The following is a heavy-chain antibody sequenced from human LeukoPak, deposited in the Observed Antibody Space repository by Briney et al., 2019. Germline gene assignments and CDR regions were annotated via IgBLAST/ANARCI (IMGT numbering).Heavy chain of an antibody. J-gene: IGHJ4*02. CDR2: IKSKTDGGTT. D-gene: IGHD5-18*01. Sequence: GGSLRLSCAASGFTFSNAWMSWVRQAPGKGLEWVGRIKSKTDGGTTDYAAPVKGRFTISRDDSKNTLYLQMNSLKTEDTAVYYCTTPEDTAMENGHIYYFDYWGQGTLVTVSS. CDR1: GFTFSNAW. V-gene: IGHV3-15*01. CDR3: TTPEDTAMENGHIYYFDY.